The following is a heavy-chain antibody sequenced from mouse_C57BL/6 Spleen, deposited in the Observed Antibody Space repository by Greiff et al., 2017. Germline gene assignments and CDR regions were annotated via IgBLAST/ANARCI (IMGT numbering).Heavy chain of an antibody. V-gene: IGHV1-52*01. CDR1: GYTFTSYW. CDR2: IDPSDSET. CDR3: AREGNYYGSPWFAY. J-gene: IGHJ3*01. D-gene: IGHD1-1*01. Sequence: QVQLQQPGAELVRPGSSVKLSCKASGYTFTSYWMHWVKQRPIQGLEWIGNIDPSDSETHYNQKFKDKATLTVDKSSSTAYMQLSSLTSEDSAVYYGAREGNYYGSPWFAYWGQGTLVTVSA.